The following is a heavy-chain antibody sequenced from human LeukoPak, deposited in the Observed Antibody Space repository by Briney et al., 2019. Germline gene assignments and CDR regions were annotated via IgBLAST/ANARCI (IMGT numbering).Heavy chain of an antibody. J-gene: IGHJ4*02. CDR3: ANLPLVRGVILAVVY. D-gene: IGHD3-10*01. CDR1: GFTVSSNY. CDR2: IYSDGRT. V-gene: IGHV3-66*01. Sequence: GGSLRLSCAASGFTVSSNYMSWVRQAPGKGLEWVSVIYSDGRTYYADSVKGRFTISRDNSKNTLYLQMNSLRAEDTAVYYCANLPLVRGVILAVVYWGQGTLVTVSS.